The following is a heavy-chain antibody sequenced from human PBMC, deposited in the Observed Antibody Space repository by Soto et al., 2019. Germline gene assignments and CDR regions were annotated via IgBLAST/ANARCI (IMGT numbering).Heavy chain of an antibody. CDR3: VIDYDIPDKGPDH. J-gene: IGHJ4*02. CDR2: IPHDGTYQ. D-gene: IGHD3-16*01. V-gene: IGHV3-30*19. Sequence: QVQLVESGGGVVQPGGSLRLSCTASGFTFSSYGMHWVRQAPGKGLQWVAVIPHDGTYQYYLDSVKGRFTISRDNSKVTLYLQMNSLRVEDPAVYYCVIDYDIPDKGPDHGGQGTRVTVSS. CDR1: GFTFSSYG.